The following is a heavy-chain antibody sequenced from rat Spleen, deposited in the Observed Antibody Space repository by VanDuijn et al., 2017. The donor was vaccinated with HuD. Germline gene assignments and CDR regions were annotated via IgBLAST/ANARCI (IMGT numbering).Heavy chain of an antibody. CDR3: TTTYDGSYYYDY. D-gene: IGHD1-12*02. CDR1: GFTFSDYN. Sequence: EVQLVESAGGLVQPGRPLKLSCAASGFTFSDYNMAWVRQAPTQGLEWVAYISTGGGNTYYRDSVKGRFTISRDNANSTLYLQMDSLRSEDTATYYCTTTYDGSYYYDYWGQGVMVRVSS. CDR2: ISTGGGNT. V-gene: IGHV5-27*01. J-gene: IGHJ2*01.